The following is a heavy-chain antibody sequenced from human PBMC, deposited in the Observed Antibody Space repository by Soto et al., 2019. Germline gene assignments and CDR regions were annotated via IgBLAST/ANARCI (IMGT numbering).Heavy chain of an antibody. CDR1: GGSFSGYY. V-gene: IGHV4-34*01. D-gene: IGHD3-16*01. Sequence: QVQLQQWGAGLLKPSETLSLTCAVYGGSFSGYYWSWIRQPPGKGLEWIGEINHSGSTNYNPSLKSRVTISVDTSKNQFSLKLSSVTAADTAVYYCARGFYAGQGYFDLWGRGTLVTVSS. CDR3: ARGFYAGQGYFDL. CDR2: INHSGST. J-gene: IGHJ2*01.